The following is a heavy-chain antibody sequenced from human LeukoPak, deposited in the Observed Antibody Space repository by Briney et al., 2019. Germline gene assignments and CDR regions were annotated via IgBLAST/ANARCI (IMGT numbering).Heavy chain of an antibody. V-gene: IGHV4-39*07. J-gene: IGHJ4*02. D-gene: IGHD6-19*01. CDR1: GGSISSSSYY. CDR3: ARRRGYSSGWSDY. CDR2: IYYSGST. Sequence: SETLSLTCTVSGGSISSSSYYWGWIRQPPGKGLEWIGSIYYSGSTYYNPSLKSRVIISVDTSKNQFSLKLSSVTAADTAVYYCARRRGYSSGWSDYWGQGTLVTVSS.